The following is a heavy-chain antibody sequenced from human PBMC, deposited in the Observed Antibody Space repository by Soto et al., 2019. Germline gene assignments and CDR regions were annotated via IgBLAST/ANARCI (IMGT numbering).Heavy chain of an antibody. J-gene: IGHJ6*02. CDR2: TYYRSKWYN. V-gene: IGHV6-1*01. CDR1: GDSVSSNSAA. CDR3: ARGAGYSSGWYYYYGMDV. D-gene: IGHD6-19*01. Sequence: SQTLSLTCAISGDSVSSNSAAWNWIRQSPSRGLEWLGRTYYRSKWYNDYAVSVKSRITINPDTSKNQFSLQLNSVTPEDTAVYYCARGAGYSSGWYYYYGMDVWGQGPTVTVSS.